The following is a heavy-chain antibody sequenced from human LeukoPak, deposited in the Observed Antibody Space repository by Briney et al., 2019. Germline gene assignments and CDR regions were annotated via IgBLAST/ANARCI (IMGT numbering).Heavy chain of an antibody. D-gene: IGHD2/OR15-2a*01. CDR1: ESTFSKFW. CDR2: INRDGSTT. V-gene: IGHV3-74*03. CDR3: ARGNFYGMDV. Sequence: PEGSLRLSCAASESTFSKFWMHWVRQAPGKGLVWVSGINRDGSTTTYSDSVKGRFTVSRDNAKNTLYLQMNSLRAEDTAVYYCARGNFYGMDVWAQGTTVTVSS. J-gene: IGHJ6*02.